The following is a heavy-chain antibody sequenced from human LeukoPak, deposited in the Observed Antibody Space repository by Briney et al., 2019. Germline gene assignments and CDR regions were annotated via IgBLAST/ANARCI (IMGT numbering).Heavy chain of an antibody. Sequence: HSGGSLRLSHAAAGFTFSEYAMQSVRQAPGKGLEWVATITHDGKTAYYADSVKGRFTISRDSSRNTVSLQMNSLRPEDTALYQCVKDDNHYGSMEHDDWGQVNLVTVSS. CDR3: VKDDNHYGSMEHDD. CDR2: ITHDGKTA. V-gene: IGHV3-30*04. J-gene: IGHJ4*02. D-gene: IGHD3-10*01. CDR1: GFTFSEYA.